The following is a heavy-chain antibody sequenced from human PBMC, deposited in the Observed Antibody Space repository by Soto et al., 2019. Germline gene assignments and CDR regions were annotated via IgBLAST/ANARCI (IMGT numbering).Heavy chain of an antibody. CDR2: IYHSGST. D-gene: IGHD2-2*01. V-gene: IGHV4-30-2*01. CDR1: GASISSGDYS. J-gene: IGHJ4*02. CDR3: ARGLLKHCIRFSCPGPFDY. Sequence: SETLSLTCAVSGASISSGDYSWSWIRQPPGKGLEWLGYIYHSGSTYYNPSLKSRVSISVDGLKNQFSLKLTSMTAADTAVYYGARGLLKHCIRFSCPGPFDYWGQGTLVT.